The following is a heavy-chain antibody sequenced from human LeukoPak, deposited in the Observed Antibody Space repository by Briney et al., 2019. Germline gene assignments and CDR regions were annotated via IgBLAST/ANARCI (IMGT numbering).Heavy chain of an antibody. D-gene: IGHD6-13*01. Sequence: SETLSLTCTVSGGSISSYYWSWIRQPAGKGLEWIGRIYTSGSTNYNPSLKSRVTMSVDTSKNQFSLKLSSVTAADTAVYYCARVLLGSAAAGTSSSLDPWGQGTLVTVSS. CDR3: ARVLLGSAAAGTSSSLDP. CDR2: IYTSGST. CDR1: GGSISSYY. J-gene: IGHJ5*02. V-gene: IGHV4-4*07.